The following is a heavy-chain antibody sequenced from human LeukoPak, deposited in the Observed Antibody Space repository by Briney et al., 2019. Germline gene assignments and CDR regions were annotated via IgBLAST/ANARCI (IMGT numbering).Heavy chain of an antibody. CDR1: GDSVPSNSAA. CDR3: ARVGDSSGYYPFDD. D-gene: IGHD3-22*01. CDR2: TYYRSKWYN. V-gene: IGHV6-1*01. J-gene: IGHJ4*02. Sequence: SQTLSLTCAISGDSVPSNSAAWNWIRQSPSRGLEWLGRTYYRSKWYNDYAVSVKSRITINPDTSKNQFSLQLNSVTPEDTAVYYCARVGDSSGYYPFDDWGQGTLVTVSS.